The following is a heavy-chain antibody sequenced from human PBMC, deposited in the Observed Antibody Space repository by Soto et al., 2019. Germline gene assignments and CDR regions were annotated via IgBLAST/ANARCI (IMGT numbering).Heavy chain of an antibody. CDR2: INHSGST. J-gene: IGHJ5*02. Sequence: QVQLQQWGAGLLKPSETLSLTCAVYGGSFSGYYWSWIRQPPGKGLEWIGGINHSGSTNYNPSLKSRVTISVDTSKNQFSLKLSSVTAADTAVYYCARGLITMRWFDPWGQGTLVTVSS. V-gene: IGHV4-34*01. CDR1: GGSFSGYY. D-gene: IGHD3-22*01. CDR3: ARGLITMRWFDP.